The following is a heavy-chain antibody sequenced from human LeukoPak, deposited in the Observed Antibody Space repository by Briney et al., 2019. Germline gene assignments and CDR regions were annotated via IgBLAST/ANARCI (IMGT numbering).Heavy chain of an antibody. J-gene: IGHJ4*02. CDR2: INKDGSST. Sequence: GGSLRLSCAASGFTFSSYWMHWVRQAPGKGLVWVSRINKDGSSTSYADSVRGRFTISRDNTKNTLFLQMNSLRAEDTAVYYCARDGAAAGTDYFDYWGQGTLVTVSS. CDR1: GFTFSSYW. V-gene: IGHV3-74*01. D-gene: IGHD6-13*01. CDR3: ARDGAAAGTDYFDY.